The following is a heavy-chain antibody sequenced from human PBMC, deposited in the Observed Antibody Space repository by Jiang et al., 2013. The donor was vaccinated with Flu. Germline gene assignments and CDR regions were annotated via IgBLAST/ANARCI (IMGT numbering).Heavy chain of an antibody. Sequence: PGLVKPSETLSLTCTVSGGSISGYYWNWIRQPPGKGLEWIGYIYTSGSTNYNPSLKSRVTISVDTSKSLFSLKLRFVTAADTAIYYCARARFPGYSSSRSLTTPKYYFDSWGQGTLVTVSS. CDR2: IYTSGST. V-gene: IGHV4-4*09. D-gene: IGHD6-13*01. J-gene: IGHJ4*02. CDR3: ARARFPGYSSSRSLTTPKYYFDS. CDR1: GGSISGYY.